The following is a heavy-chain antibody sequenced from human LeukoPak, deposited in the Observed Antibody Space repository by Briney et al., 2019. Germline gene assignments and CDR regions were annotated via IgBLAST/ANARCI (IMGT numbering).Heavy chain of an antibody. D-gene: IGHD3-9*01. CDR1: GYTSTGYY. CDR2: INPNSGNT. Sequence: ASVKVSCKASGYTSTGYYMHWVRQAPGQGLEWMGWINPNSGNTGYAQKFQGRVTMTRNTSISTAYMELSSLRSEDTAVYYCARGDILTGSLVRFDYWGQGTLATVSS. V-gene: IGHV1-8*02. J-gene: IGHJ4*02. CDR3: ARGDILTGSLVRFDY.